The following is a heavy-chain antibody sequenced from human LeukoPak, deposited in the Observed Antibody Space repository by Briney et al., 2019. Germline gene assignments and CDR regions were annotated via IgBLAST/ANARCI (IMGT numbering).Heavy chain of an antibody. CDR1: GFTFSSYS. J-gene: IGHJ4*02. CDR3: ASDIVVVPAAVMSSIDY. CDR2: ISSSSSYI. V-gene: IGHV3-21*01. D-gene: IGHD2-2*01. Sequence: PGGSLRLSCAASGFTFSSYSMNWVRQAPGEGLEWVSSISSSSSYIYYADSVKGRFTISRDNAKNSLYLQMNSLRAEDTAVYYCASDIVVVPAAVMSSIDYWGQGTLVTVSS.